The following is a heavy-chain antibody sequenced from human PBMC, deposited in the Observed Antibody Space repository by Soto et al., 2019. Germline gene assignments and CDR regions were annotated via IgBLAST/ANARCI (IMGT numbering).Heavy chain of an antibody. D-gene: IGHD1-7*01. J-gene: IGHJ5*02. Sequence: WGSLRLSCAASGFTFSSYAMSWVRQAPGKGLEWVSAISGSGGSTYYADSVKGRFTISRDNSKNTLYLQMNSLRAEDTAVYYCAKEAMGTGTTFRLLGFDPWGQGTLVTVSS. CDR2: ISGSGGST. CDR1: GFTFSSYA. CDR3: AKEAMGTGTTFRLLGFDP. V-gene: IGHV3-23*01.